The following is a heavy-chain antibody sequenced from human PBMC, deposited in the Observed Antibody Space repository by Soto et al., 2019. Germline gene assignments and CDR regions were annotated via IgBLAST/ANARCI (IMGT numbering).Heavy chain of an antibody. CDR2: ITYNGDT. V-gene: IGHV1-18*01. CDR1: GYTFTSYG. Sequence: QVQLVQSGAEVKKPGASVKVSCKASGYTFTSYGISWVRQAPGQGLEWMGWITYNGDTNYPQKLQGRVTMTTDTSTRTAYMEPRSLRSDDTAMYYCARAVITRYGVLDYWGQGTLLTVSS. J-gene: IGHJ4*02. CDR3: ARAVITRYGVLDY. D-gene: IGHD3-22*01.